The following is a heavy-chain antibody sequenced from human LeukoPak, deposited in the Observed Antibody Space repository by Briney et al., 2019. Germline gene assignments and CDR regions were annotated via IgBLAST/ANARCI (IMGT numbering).Heavy chain of an antibody. CDR1: GFTFSSYA. D-gene: IGHD2-2*01. V-gene: IGHV3-23*01. J-gene: IGHJ6*04. Sequence: GGSLRLSCAASGFTFSSYAMSWVRQAPGKGLEGVSAISGSGGSTYYADSVKGRFTISRDNSKNTLYLQMNSLRAEDTAVYYCAKDAGRYCSSSSCFAMDVWGKGTTVTISS. CDR3: AKDAGRYCSSSSCFAMDV. CDR2: ISGSGGST.